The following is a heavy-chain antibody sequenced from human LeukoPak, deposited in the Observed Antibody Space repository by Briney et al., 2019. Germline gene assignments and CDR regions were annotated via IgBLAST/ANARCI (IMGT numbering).Heavy chain of an antibody. CDR1: GGSISSYY. CDR3: ARAPSYYYGSGSYPIDY. CDR2: INHSGST. D-gene: IGHD3-10*01. Sequence: SETLSLTCTVSGGSISSYYWSWIRQPPGKGLEWIGEINHSGSTNYNPSLKSRVTISVDTSKNQFSLKLSSVTAADTAVYYCARAPSYYYGSGSYPIDYWGQGTLVTVSS. J-gene: IGHJ4*02. V-gene: IGHV4-34*01.